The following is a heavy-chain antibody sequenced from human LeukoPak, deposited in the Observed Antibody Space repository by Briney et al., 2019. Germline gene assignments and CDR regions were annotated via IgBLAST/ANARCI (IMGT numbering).Heavy chain of an antibody. CDR1: GFTVSGSY. CDR3: ARAYSSSWYFGY. Sequence: GGSLRLSCAATGFTVSGSYMSWVRQAPGKGLEWVSVIYRGGTTYYADSVKGRFIISRDNSKNTLYLQMNSLRAEDTAVYSCARAYSSSWYFGYWGQGTLVTVSS. CDR2: IYRGGTT. D-gene: IGHD6-13*01. V-gene: IGHV3-53*01. J-gene: IGHJ4*02.